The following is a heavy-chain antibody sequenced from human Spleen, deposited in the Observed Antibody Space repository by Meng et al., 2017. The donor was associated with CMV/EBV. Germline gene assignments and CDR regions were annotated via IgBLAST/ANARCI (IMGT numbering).Heavy chain of an antibody. V-gene: IGHV3-33*06. CDR1: GFSFSSYA. CDR3: AKDRRARHVEAFDV. D-gene: IGHD2-21*01. J-gene: IGHJ3*01. CDR2: MWYDGSDK. Sequence: ASGFSFSSYAMHWVRQAPGKGLEWVAVMWYDGSDKYYADSVKGRFTISRDNSKDTLHLQMNSLRAEDTAVYYCAKDRRARHVEAFDVWGQGTMVTVSS.